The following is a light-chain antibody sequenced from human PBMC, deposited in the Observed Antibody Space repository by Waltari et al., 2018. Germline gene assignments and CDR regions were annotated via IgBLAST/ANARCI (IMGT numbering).Light chain of an antibody. J-gene: IGKJ3*01. Sequence: EIVLTQSPGTLSLSPGERATLSCRASQSVSSSYLAWYQQKPGQATRLLIYGAARRATGIPDRFSGSGSGTDFTLTISRLEPEDFAVYYCQQYGSTPQTFGPGTKVDIK. CDR3: QQYGSTPQT. CDR1: QSVSSSY. CDR2: GAA. V-gene: IGKV3-20*01.